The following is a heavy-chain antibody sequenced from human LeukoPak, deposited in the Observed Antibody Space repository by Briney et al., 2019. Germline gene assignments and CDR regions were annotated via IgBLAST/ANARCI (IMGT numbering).Heavy chain of an antibody. J-gene: IGHJ3*02. V-gene: IGHV4-39*01. CDR2: IYYSGRT. CDR3: ARRAVAGTAAFDI. Sequence: PSETLSLTCTVSGGSINSSTHYWGWIRQPPGKGLEWIGNIYYSGRTYYNPSLKSRVSMSVDTSKNQFSLKVISVTDADTTVYYCARRAVAGTAAFDIWGQGTMVTVSS. D-gene: IGHD6-19*01. CDR1: GGSINSSTHY.